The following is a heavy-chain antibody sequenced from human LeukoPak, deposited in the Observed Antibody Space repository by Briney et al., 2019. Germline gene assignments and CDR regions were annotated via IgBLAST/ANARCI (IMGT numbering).Heavy chain of an antibody. CDR2: IYPGDSDT. D-gene: IGHD3-22*01. CDR1: GYRFTSYW. CDR3: ARHFNYYDSSGYPYYYGMDV. Sequence: PGESLNISCKGSGYRFTSYWLGLVRQVPGKGLEWMGIIYPGDSDTRYSPSLQGQVTISGDKSISNAYLQWSSLKASDTAMYYCARHFNYYDSSGYPYYYGMDVWGQGTTVTVSS. J-gene: IGHJ6*02. V-gene: IGHV5-51*01.